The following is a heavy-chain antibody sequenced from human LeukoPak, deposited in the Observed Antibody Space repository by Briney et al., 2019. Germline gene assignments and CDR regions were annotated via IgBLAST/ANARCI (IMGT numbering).Heavy chain of an antibody. CDR1: GGSFSGYY. Sequence: PSETLSLTCAVYGGSFSGYYWSWIRQPPGKGLEWIGSIYYSGSTYYSPSLKSRVTISVDTSKTQFSLKLSSVTAADTAVYYCARGTYYDFWSGSYYMDVWGKGTTVTVSS. J-gene: IGHJ6*03. D-gene: IGHD3-3*01. V-gene: IGHV4-34*01. CDR3: ARGTYYDFWSGSYYMDV. CDR2: IYYSGST.